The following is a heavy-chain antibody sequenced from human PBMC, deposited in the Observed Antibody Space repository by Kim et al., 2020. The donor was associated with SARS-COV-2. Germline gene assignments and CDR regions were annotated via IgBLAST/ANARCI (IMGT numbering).Heavy chain of an antibody. V-gene: IGHV4-61*01. CDR3: ARVGNWFDP. CDR1: GGSVSSGSYY. J-gene: IGHJ5*02. Sequence: SETLSLTCTVSGGSVSSGSYYWSWIRQPPGKGLEWIGYIYYSGSTNYNPSLKSRVTISVDTSKNQFSLKLSSVTAADTAVYYCARVGNWFDPWGQGTLVT. CDR2: IYYSGST.